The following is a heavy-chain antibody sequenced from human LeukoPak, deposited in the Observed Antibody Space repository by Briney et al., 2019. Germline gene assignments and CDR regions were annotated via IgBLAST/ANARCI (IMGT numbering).Heavy chain of an antibody. CDR2: ISDDSYRT. Sequence: GGSLRPSCIASGFNFGGYYMGRIRQAPGKGLEWVSYISDDSYRTPYGDSVKGRFTISRDNAKNSQYLQMDNLRVEDTAVYYCARARGLGIGAHFDYWGQGTLVTVSS. J-gene: IGHJ4*02. V-gene: IGHV3-11*01. D-gene: IGHD4-17*01. CDR3: ARARGLGIGAHFDY. CDR1: GFNFGGYY.